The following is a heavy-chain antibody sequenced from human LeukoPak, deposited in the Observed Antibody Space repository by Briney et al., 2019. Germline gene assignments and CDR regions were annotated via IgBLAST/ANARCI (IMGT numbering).Heavy chain of an antibody. V-gene: IGHV1-18*01. D-gene: IGHD5-24*01. CDR3: ARSTRDSGYYYYMDV. Sequence: ASVKVSCKASGYTFTSYGISWVRQAPGQGLEWMGWISAYNGNTNYAQKLQGRVTMTTDTSTSTAYMELRSLRSDDTAAYYCARSTRDSGYYYYMDVWGKGTTVTVSS. CDR2: ISAYNGNT. CDR1: GYTFTSYG. J-gene: IGHJ6*03.